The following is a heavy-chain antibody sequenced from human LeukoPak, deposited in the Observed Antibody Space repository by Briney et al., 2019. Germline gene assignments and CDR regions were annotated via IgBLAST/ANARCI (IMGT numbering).Heavy chain of an antibody. J-gene: IGHJ4*02. Sequence: GASVKVSCKASGYTFINYGFSWVRQAPGQGLEWMGWISASDGHTNNAQKFQGRLTMTTDTSTSTAYMELSSLRSEDTAVYYCAALKDSSGYYSSFDYWGQGTLVTVSS. D-gene: IGHD3-22*01. CDR3: AALKDSSGYYSSFDY. V-gene: IGHV1-18*01. CDR2: ISASDGHT. CDR1: GYTFINYG.